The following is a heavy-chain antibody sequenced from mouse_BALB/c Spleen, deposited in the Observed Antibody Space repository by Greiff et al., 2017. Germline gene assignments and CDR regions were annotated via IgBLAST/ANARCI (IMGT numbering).Heavy chain of an antibody. Sequence: EVKLVESGGGLVKPGGSLKLSCAASGFTFSSYAMSWVRQTPEKRLEWVATISSGGSYTYYPDSVKGRFTISRDNAKNTLYLQMSSLRSEDTAMYYCARGISRDYAMDYWGQGTSVTVSS. D-gene: IGHD1-1*01. CDR3: ARGISRDYAMDY. CDR1: GFTFSSYA. CDR2: ISSGGSYT. J-gene: IGHJ4*01. V-gene: IGHV5-9-3*01.